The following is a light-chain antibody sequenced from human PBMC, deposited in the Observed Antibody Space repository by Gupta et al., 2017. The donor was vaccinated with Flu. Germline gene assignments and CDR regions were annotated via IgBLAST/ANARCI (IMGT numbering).Light chain of an antibody. CDR2: ATY. J-gene: IGKJ1*01. CDR1: QGIRDY. Sequence: GDTVTITCRASQGIRDYLGWYQQKPGRAPKLLISATYNLQSGVPSRFSGTAAGTEFTLTISSLQAEDFATYYCLQQISYPWTFGQGTKVDIK. V-gene: IGKV1-17*01. CDR3: LQQISYPWT.